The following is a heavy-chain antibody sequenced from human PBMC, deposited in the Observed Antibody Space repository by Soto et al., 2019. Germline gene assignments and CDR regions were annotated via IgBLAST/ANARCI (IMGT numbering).Heavy chain of an antibody. Sequence: EAQLVESGGGMVQPGGSLRVSCAASGFTLSSYSMHWVRQAPGKGLEWVSYISGRGGTIYYADSVKGRFTISRDNAKNSLSMQMNILRDEDTAVYFCARETGLRSSGWSYYFDYWGQGTRVTVSS. CDR2: ISGRGGTI. V-gene: IGHV3-48*02. J-gene: IGHJ4*02. CDR1: GFTLSSYS. CDR3: ARETGLRSSGWSYYFDY. D-gene: IGHD6-19*01.